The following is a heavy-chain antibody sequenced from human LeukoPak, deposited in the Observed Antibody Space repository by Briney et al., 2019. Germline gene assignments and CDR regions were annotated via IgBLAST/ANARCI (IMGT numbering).Heavy chain of an antibody. CDR2: IYYSGST. CDR3: ARAHYDILTGYYYFDY. V-gene: IGHV4-61*01. Sequence: KPSETLSLTCTVSGGSVSSGSYYWSWIRQPPGKGLEWIGYIYYSGSTNYNPSLKTRVTISVDTSKNQFSLKLSSVTAADAAVYYCARAHYDILTGYYYFDYWGQGTPVTVSS. CDR1: GGSVSSGSYY. J-gene: IGHJ4*02. D-gene: IGHD3-9*01.